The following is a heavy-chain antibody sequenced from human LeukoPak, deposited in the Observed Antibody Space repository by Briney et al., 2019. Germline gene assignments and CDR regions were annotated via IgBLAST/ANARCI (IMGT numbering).Heavy chain of an antibody. CDR1: GGSISSSSYY. Sequence: SETLSLTCTVSGGSISSSSYYWGWIRQPPGKGLEWLGSIYYSGSTYYNPSLKSRVTISVDTSKNQFSLKLSSVTAADTAVYYCAGGLGITFGGVIALNWFDPWGQGTLVTVSS. J-gene: IGHJ5*02. D-gene: IGHD3-16*02. V-gene: IGHV4-39*01. CDR3: AGGLGITFGGVIALNWFDP. CDR2: IYYSGST.